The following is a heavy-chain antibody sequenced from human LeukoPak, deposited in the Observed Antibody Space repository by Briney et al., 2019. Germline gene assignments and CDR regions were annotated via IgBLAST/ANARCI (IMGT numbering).Heavy chain of an antibody. V-gene: IGHV3-23*01. D-gene: IGHD3-3*01. CDR2: ISGSGGCT. CDR3: AKGEDFPYYYMDV. Sequence: GGSLRLSCAASGFTFSSYAMSWVRQAPGKGLEWVSAISGSGGCTYYADSVKGRFTISRDNSKNTLYLQMNSLRAEDTAVYYCAKGEDFPYYYMDVWGKGTTVTVSS. J-gene: IGHJ6*03. CDR1: GFTFSSYA.